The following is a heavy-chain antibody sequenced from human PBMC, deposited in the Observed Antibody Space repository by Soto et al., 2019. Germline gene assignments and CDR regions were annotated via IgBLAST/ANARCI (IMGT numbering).Heavy chain of an antibody. D-gene: IGHD1-7*01. CDR2: ISPVTGGA. J-gene: IGHJ4*02. CDR3: GRGRSGELVVFY. Sequence: QVQLVQSGAEVKKSGASVKVSCKASGYTFTGHYIHWVRQAPGQGPEWMGEISPVTGGAKYAQKFQGRVTMTRDTSITTVYMELTNLSPDDTAVYYCGRGRSGELVVFYWGQGTLVSVSS. V-gene: IGHV1-2*02. CDR1: GYTFTGHY.